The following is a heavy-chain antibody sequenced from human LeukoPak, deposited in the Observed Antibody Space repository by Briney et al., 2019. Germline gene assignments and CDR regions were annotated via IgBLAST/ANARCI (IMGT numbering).Heavy chain of an antibody. CDR3: VKQLLPTY. D-gene: IGHD2-2*01. CDR1: GFTFSSYA. V-gene: IGHV3-23*01. CDR2: ISGSGGST. J-gene: IGHJ4*02. Sequence: GGSLRLSSAASGFTFSSYAMSWVRQAPGEGLEWVSAISGSGGSTYYADSVKGRFTISRDNSKNPLYLQMNSLRAEDTAVYYCVKQLLPTYWGQGTLVTVSS.